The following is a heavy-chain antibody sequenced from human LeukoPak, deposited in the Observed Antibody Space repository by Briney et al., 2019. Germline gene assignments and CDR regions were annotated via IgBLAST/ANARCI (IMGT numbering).Heavy chain of an antibody. J-gene: IGHJ3*02. V-gene: IGHV3-11*06. CDR1: GFIFSDYY. CDR3: ARPETQYSSGLDGFDI. Sequence: GGSLRLSCAASGFIFSDYYMSWIRQAPGKGLEWISYISSSSSYTNYVDSVKGRLTISRDNAKNTLYLQMNSLRTEDTAVYYCARPETQYSSGLDGFDIWGQGTMVTVSS. D-gene: IGHD6-19*01. CDR2: ISSSSSYT.